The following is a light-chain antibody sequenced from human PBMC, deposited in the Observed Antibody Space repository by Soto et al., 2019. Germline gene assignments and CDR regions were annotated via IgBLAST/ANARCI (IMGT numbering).Light chain of an antibody. CDR2: GAS. Sequence: ELVLTQSPGTLSLSPGERATLSCRASQSVSSSYLAWYQQKPGQAPRLLIYGASSRATGIPDRFSGGGSGTDFTLTISRLEPEDFAVYHCQQYGRSWTFGQGTKVDSK. CDR1: QSVSSSY. J-gene: IGKJ1*01. V-gene: IGKV3-20*01. CDR3: QQYGRSWT.